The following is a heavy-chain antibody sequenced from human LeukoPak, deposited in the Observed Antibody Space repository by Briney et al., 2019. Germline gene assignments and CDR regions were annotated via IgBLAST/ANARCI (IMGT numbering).Heavy chain of an antibody. CDR1: GGSISSYY. V-gene: IGHV4-59*01. Sequence: PSETLSLTCTVSGGSISSYYWSWIRQPPGKGLEWIGYIYYSGSTNYNPSLKSRVTISVDTSKNQFSLKLSSVTAADTAVYYCARDHTYYYGSWSLNWFDPWGQGTLVTVSP. CDR3: ARDHTYYYGSWSLNWFDP. J-gene: IGHJ5*02. CDR2: IYYSGST. D-gene: IGHD3-10*01.